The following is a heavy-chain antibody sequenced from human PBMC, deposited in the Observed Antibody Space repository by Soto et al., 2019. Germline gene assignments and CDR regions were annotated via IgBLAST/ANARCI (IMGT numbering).Heavy chain of an antibody. CDR3: ARESGTKQVLWFGELSYFDY. CDR2: IWYDGSNK. V-gene: IGHV3-33*01. Sequence: GGSLRLSCAASGFTFSSYGMHWVRQAPGKGLEWVAVIWYDGSNKYYADSVKGRFTISRDNSKNTLYLQMNSLRAEDTAVYYCARESGTKQVLWFGELSYFDYWGQGTLVTVSS. D-gene: IGHD3-10*01. J-gene: IGHJ4*02. CDR1: GFTFSSYG.